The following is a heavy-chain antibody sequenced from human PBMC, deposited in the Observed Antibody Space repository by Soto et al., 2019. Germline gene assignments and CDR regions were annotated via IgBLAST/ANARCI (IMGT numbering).Heavy chain of an antibody. D-gene: IGHD3-22*01. J-gene: IGHJ3*02. CDR3: ARSRVTYYYDRSAFDI. CDR2: IIPIFGTA. CDR1: GGTFSSYA. Sequence: QVQLVQPGAEVKKPGSSVKVSCKASGGTFSSYAISWVRQAPGQGLEWMGGIIPIFGTANYAQKFQGRVTITADESTSTAYMELNSLRSEDTAVYYCARSRVTYYYDRSAFDIWGQGTMVTVSS. V-gene: IGHV1-69*01.